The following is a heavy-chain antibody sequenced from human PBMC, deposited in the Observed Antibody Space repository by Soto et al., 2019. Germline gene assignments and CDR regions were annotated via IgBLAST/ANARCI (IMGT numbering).Heavy chain of an antibody. D-gene: IGHD2-15*01. CDR1: GGSISSGGYY. CDR2: IYYSGST. J-gene: IGHJ4*02. V-gene: IGHV4-31*03. CDR3: ATYCSGGSCYLDY. Sequence: QVQLQESGPGLVKPSQTLSLTCTVSGGSISSGGYYWSWIRQHPGKGLEWIGYIYYSGSTYYNPSLRVRVTTSGDTSKHQLSLKLSSVTAADTAVYYCATYCSGGSCYLDYWGQGTLVTVSS.